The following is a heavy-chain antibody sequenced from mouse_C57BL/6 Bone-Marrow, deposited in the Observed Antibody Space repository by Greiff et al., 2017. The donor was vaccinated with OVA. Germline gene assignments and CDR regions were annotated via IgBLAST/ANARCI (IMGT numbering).Heavy chain of an antibody. Sequence: VKLQESGPGLVAPSQSLSITCTVSGFSLTSYGVHWVRQPPGKGLEWLVVIWSDGSTTYYSALKSRLSISKDNSKSQAFLKMNSLQTDDTDMYYCDRGYGSSYVVSFYYAMDYWGQGTSVTVSS. J-gene: IGHJ4*01. CDR1: GFSLTSYG. CDR2: IWSDGST. D-gene: IGHD1-1*01. V-gene: IGHV2-6*03. CDR3: DRGYGSSYVVSFYYAMDY.